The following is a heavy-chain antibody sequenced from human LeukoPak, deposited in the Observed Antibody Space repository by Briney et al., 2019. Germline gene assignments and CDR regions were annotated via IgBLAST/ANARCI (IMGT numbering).Heavy chain of an antibody. CDR3: AELGITMIGGV. Sequence: GGSLRLSCAASGFTFSSYEMNWVRQAPGKGLEWVSYIDSVKGRFTISRDNAKNSLYLQMNSLRAEDTAVYYCAELGITMIGGVCGKGTTVTISS. V-gene: IGHV3-48*03. D-gene: IGHD3-10*02. CDR1: GFTFSSYE. CDR2: I. J-gene: IGHJ6*04.